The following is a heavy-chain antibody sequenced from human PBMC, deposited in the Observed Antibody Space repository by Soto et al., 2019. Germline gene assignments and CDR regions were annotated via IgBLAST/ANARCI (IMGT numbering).Heavy chain of an antibody. J-gene: IGHJ6*02. CDR1: GFTLSSYS. Sequence: GGSLRLSCAASGFTLSSYSMNWVRQAPGKGLEWVSSISSSSSYIYYADSVKGRFTISRDNAKNSLYLQMNSLRAEDTAVYYCATPKDPSGSYYHYYGMDVWGQGTMVTVSS. V-gene: IGHV3-21*01. D-gene: IGHD3-10*01. CDR2: ISSSSSYI. CDR3: ATPKDPSGSYYHYYGMDV.